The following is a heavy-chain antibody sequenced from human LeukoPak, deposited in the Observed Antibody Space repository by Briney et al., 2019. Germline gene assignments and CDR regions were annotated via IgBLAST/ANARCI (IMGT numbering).Heavy chain of an antibody. V-gene: IGHV4-59*08. CDR1: GGSISSYY. CDR2: ISYSGST. CDR3: ARSTGTVTFLDN. J-gene: IGHJ4*02. D-gene: IGHD4-11*01. Sequence: SETLSLTCTVSGGSISSYYWSWIRQPPGKGLEWIGYISYSGSTTYNPSLRSRVTISIDTSKNQFSLKVSSVTAADTAVYYCARSTGTVTFLDNWGQGTLVTVSS.